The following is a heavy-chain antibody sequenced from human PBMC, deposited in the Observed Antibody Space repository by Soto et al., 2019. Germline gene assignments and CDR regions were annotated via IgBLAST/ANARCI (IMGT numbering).Heavy chain of an antibody. D-gene: IGHD6-13*01. CDR2: ISGSGVST. J-gene: IGHJ4*02. CDR3: AKATGRAAAGTLDY. Sequence: EVQLLESGGGLVQPGGSLRLSCAASGFTFSSYAMSWVRQAPGKGLEWVSAISGSGVSTYYADSVKGGFTISRDNSKNRQYQKMNSLRAEDTAVYYCAKATGRAAAGTLDYWGQGTLVTVSS. CDR1: GFTFSSYA. V-gene: IGHV3-23*01.